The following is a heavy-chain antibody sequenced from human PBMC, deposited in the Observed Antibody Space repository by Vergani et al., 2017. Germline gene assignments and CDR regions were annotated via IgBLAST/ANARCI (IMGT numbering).Heavy chain of an antibody. D-gene: IGHD3-9*01. Sequence: EVQLVESGGGLVKPGGSLRLSCAASGFTFSSYSMNWVRQAPGKGLEWVSSISSSSSYIYYADSVKGRFTISRDNAKNSLYLQMNSLRAEDTAVYYCARDPGPVPYDILTGYPEYFDYWGQGTRVTVSS. CDR3: ARDPGPVPYDILTGYPEYFDY. CDR2: ISSSSSYI. V-gene: IGHV3-21*01. J-gene: IGHJ4*02. CDR1: GFTFSSYS.